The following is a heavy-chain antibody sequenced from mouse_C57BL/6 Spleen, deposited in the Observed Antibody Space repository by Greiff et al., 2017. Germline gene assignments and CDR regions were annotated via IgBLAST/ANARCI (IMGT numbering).Heavy chain of an antibody. CDR1: GYTFTSYW. V-gene: IGHV1-53*01. D-gene: IGHD2-2*01. CDR2: INPSNGGT. CDR3: ARGVTTGAMDY. Sequence: QVQLQQPGTELVKPGASVTLSCKASGYTFTSYWMHWVKQRPGQGLEWIGNINPSNGGTNYNEKFKSKATLTGDKSSSTAYMQLSSLTSEDSAVYYCARGVTTGAMDYWGQGTSVTVSS. J-gene: IGHJ4*01.